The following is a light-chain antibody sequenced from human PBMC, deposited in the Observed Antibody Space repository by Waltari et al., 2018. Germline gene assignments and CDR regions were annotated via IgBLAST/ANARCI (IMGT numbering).Light chain of an antibody. Sequence: QSVLTQPPSVSGAPGQRVTISCAGSGSNIRAGSDVHWYQQLPGKAPKLLIYGTSTRPLGVPDRYFGSQSGTSASLAITGLQAEDEADYYCQSYDTSLSVVFGGGTKPTVL. J-gene: IGLJ2*01. CDR1: GSNIRAGSD. CDR3: QSYDTSLSVV. CDR2: GTS. V-gene: IGLV1-40*01.